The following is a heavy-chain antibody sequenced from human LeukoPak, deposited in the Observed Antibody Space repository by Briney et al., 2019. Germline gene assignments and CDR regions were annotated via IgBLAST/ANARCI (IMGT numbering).Heavy chain of an antibody. CDR1: GFTFSSYA. J-gene: IGHJ1*01. D-gene: IGHD3-22*01. CDR3: SRGDLFDRSGYYFSEYLQF. Sequence: GGSLRLSCAASGFTFSSYAMHWVRQAPGKGLERVAVISYDGSNKYYADSVKGRFSTSRDNSKNLLLLHVSSLRAEDTAVYYCSRGDLFDRSGYYFSEYLQFWGQGTLVIVSS. V-gene: IGHV3-30-3*01. CDR2: ISYDGSNK.